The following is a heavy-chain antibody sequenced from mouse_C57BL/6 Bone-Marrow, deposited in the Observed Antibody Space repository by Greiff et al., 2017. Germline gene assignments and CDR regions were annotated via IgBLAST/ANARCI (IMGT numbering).Heavy chain of an antibody. J-gene: IGHJ1*03. CDR3: TRAPNWYFDV. Sequence: EVQLVESGGGLVKPGGSLKLSCAASGFTFSSYAMSWVRQTPEKRLEWVATISDGGSYTYYPDNVKGRFTISRDNAKNNLYLQMSHLKSEDTAMYYCTRAPNWYFDVWGTGTTVTVSS. CDR2: ISDGGSYT. CDR1: GFTFSSYA. V-gene: IGHV5-4*01.